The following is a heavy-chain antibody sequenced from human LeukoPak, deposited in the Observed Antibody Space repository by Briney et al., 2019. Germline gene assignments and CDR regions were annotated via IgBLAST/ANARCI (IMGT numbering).Heavy chain of an antibody. CDR2: IYPGDSDT. Sequence: GESLKISCKCSGYSFTSYWIGWVRQMPGKGLEWMGIIYPGDSDTRYSPSFQGHVTISADKSISTAYLQWSSLKASDTAMYYCARGEYYYDSSGYWQFDYWGQGTLVTVSS. J-gene: IGHJ4*02. V-gene: IGHV5-51*01. D-gene: IGHD3-22*01. CDR3: ARGEYYYDSSGYWQFDY. CDR1: GYSFTSYW.